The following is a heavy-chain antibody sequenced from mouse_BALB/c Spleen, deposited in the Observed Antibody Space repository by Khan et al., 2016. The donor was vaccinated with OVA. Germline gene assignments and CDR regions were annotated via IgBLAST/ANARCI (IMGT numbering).Heavy chain of an antibody. J-gene: IGHJ3*01. Sequence: VQLQESGPGLVAPSQSLSITCTVSGFSLTGYGVNWVRQPPGKGLEWLGMIWGDGSTDYNSALKSRLSISKDNSKNQVFLKMNSLQTDDTARYYWARDRYYYGRGLAYWGQGTLVTVSA. CDR1: GFSLTGYG. CDR2: IWGDGST. V-gene: IGHV2-6-7*01. CDR3: ARDRYYYGRGLAY. D-gene: IGHD1-1*01.